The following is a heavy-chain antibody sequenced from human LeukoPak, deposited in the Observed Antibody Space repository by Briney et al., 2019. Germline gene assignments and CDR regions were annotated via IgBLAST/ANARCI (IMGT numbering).Heavy chain of an antibody. CDR2: IYSGGST. J-gene: IGHJ4*02. CDR1: GFTVSSNY. V-gene: IGHV3-53*01. Sequence: PGGSLRLSCAASGFTVSSNYMSWVRQAPGKGLEWVSVIYSGGSTYYADSVKGRFTISRDNSKNTLYLQMNSLRAEDTAVYYCARFETGDYVKEVDYWGQGTLVTVSS. CDR3: ARFETGDYVKEVDY. D-gene: IGHD4-17*01.